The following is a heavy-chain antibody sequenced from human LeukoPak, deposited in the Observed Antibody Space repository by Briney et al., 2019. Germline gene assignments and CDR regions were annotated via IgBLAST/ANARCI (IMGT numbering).Heavy chain of an antibody. CDR2: IRYGSNK. Sequence: GGSLRLSCAASGFTFSSYGMHWVRQAPGKGLEWVAFIRYGSNKYYADSVKGRFTISRDNSKNTLYLQMNSLRAEDTAVYYCARGQGDYYYYYMDVWGKGTTVTVSS. CDR1: GFTFSSYG. J-gene: IGHJ6*03. CDR3: ARGQGDYYYYYMDV. V-gene: IGHV3-30*02.